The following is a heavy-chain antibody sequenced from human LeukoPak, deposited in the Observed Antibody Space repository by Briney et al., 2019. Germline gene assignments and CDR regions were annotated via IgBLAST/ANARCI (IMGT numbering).Heavy chain of an antibody. CDR2: ISGSGGST. D-gene: IGHD3-9*01. V-gene: IGHV3-23*01. CDR3: AKAIAVLRYFDWLVSWFDP. J-gene: IGHJ5*02. CDR1: GFTFSSYA. Sequence: PGGSLRLSCAASGFTFSSYAMSWVRQAPGKGLEWVSAISGSGGSTYYADSVKGRFTISRDNSKNTLYLQMSSLRAEDTAVYYCAKAIAVLRYFDWLVSWFDPWGQGTLVTVSS.